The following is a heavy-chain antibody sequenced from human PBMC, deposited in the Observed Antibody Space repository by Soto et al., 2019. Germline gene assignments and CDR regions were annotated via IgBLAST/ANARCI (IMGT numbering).Heavy chain of an antibody. CDR3: ARGVGAAPDYYFDY. CDR1: GYTFTNYA. Sequence: QVPLVQSGAEVKKPGASVRVSCKASGYTFTNYAMHWVRQAPGQRPEWMGWINTGNGDTRYSQNLQGRVTIARDTSASTAYMDLTSLSSEDTAVYYCARGVGAAPDYYFDYWGQGTLVTVSS. J-gene: IGHJ4*02. CDR2: INTGNGDT. D-gene: IGHD2-15*01. V-gene: IGHV1-3*04.